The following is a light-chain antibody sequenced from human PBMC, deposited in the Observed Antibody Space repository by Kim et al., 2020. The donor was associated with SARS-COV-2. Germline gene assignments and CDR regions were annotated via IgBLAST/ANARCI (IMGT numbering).Light chain of an antibody. V-gene: IGLV3-1*01. CDR1: KLGDKY. J-gene: IGLJ1*01. CDR3: QAWDSSTEV. Sequence: VSPGQTASVTCTVDKLGDKYACWYQQKPGPCPVLVIYQDSKRPSGIPERFSGSNSGNTATLTISGTQAMDEADYYGQAWDSSTEVFGTGTKVTVL. CDR2: QDS.